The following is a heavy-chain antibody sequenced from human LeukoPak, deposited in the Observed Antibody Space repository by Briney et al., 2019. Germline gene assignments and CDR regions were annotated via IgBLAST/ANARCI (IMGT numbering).Heavy chain of an antibody. CDR3: ARDCGGDCYNTDDAFDI. CDR1: GYTFTSYG. Sequence: GASVKVSCKASGYTFTSYGISWVRQPPGQGLEWMGWISAYNGNTNYAQKLQGRVTMTTDTSTSTAYMELRSLRSDDTAVYYCARDCGGDCYNTDDAFDIWGQGTMVTVSS. V-gene: IGHV1-18*01. CDR2: ISAYNGNT. D-gene: IGHD2-21*02. J-gene: IGHJ3*02.